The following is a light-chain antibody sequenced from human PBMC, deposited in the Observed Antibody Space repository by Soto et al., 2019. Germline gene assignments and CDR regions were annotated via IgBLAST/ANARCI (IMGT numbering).Light chain of an antibody. Sequence: DIQMTQSPSSLSASVGDRVTIACQSSHDVSRNLNWFQQKPGEAPKLLIYDASNLERGVPSRFSASGSGTDFTFTISSLQPEDVATYYCQQYNRMLSFGGGT. CDR2: DAS. CDR3: QQYNRMLS. J-gene: IGKJ4*01. V-gene: IGKV1-33*01. CDR1: HDVSRN.